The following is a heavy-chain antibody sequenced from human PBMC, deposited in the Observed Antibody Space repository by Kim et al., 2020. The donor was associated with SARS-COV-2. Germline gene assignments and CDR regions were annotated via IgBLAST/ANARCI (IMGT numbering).Heavy chain of an antibody. D-gene: IGHD6-13*01. CDR2: IDLNSGGT. J-gene: IGHJ3*01. V-gene: IGHV1-2*02. CDR3: ARPRGYSRTWDAFDF. Sequence: ASVKVSCKASGYIFTDYYLHWVRRAPGQGPEWMGSIDLNSGGTDYAQRFQGRVTMTRDTSISTAYMELSRLTSDDTAVYYCARPRGYSRTWDAFDFWGQGTMVTVSS. CDR1: GYIFTDYY.